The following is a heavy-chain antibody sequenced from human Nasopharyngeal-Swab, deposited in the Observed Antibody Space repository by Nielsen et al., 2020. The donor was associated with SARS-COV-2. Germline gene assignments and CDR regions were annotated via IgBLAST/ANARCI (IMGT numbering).Heavy chain of an antibody. Sequence: SVKVSCKASGGTFSSYAISWVRQAPGQGLEWMGRIIPILGIANYAQKFQGRVMITADKSTSTAYMELSSLRSEDTAVYYCARAYDSSGYYWGDIDYWGQGTLVTVSS. V-gene: IGHV1-69*04. J-gene: IGHJ4*02. D-gene: IGHD3-22*01. CDR2: IIPILGIA. CDR1: GGTFSSYA. CDR3: ARAYDSSGYYWGDIDY.